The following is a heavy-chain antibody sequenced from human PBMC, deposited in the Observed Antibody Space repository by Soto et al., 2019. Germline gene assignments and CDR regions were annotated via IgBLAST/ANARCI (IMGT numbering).Heavy chain of an antibody. CDR2: IIPILGIA. J-gene: IGHJ6*02. CDR1: GGTFSSYT. CDR3: ARDLVDTAMAGLGNYYGMDV. D-gene: IGHD5-18*01. V-gene: IGHV1-69*08. Sequence: QVQLVQSGAEVKKPGSSVKVSCKASGGTFSSYTISWVRQAPGQGLEWMGRIIPILGIANYAQKFQGRVTITADKSTSTAYMEMSSLRSEDTAVYYCARDLVDTAMAGLGNYYGMDVWGQGTTVTVSS.